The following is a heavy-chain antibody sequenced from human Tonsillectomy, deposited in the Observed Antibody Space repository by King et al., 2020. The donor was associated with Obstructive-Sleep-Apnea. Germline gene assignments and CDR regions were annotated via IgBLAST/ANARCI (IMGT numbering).Heavy chain of an antibody. CDR3: AREGGYYDSSGYAPIFDY. V-gene: IGHV3-48*03. D-gene: IGHD3-22*01. CDR2: IIIGGTTI. Sequence: VQLVESGGGLVQPGGSLRLSCAASGFTFSSYSLHWVRQAPGKGLEWLSFIIIGGTTIYYADSVQGRFTISRDNAKNSLSLQINSLSAEDTAVYFCAREGGYYDSSGYAPIFDYWGQGTLVTVSS. CDR1: GFTFSSYS. J-gene: IGHJ4*02.